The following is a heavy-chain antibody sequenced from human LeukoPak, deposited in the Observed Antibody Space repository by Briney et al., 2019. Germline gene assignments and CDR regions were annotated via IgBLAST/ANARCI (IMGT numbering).Heavy chain of an antibody. J-gene: IGHJ4*02. D-gene: IGHD1-26*01. CDR1: GYTFTGYY. V-gene: IGHV1-2*06. CDR3: ARGGADY. Sequence: ASVKVSCKASGYTFTGYYMHWVRQAPGQGLEWMGQINTYSGDTDYAQKFQGRVTMTRGTSISTAYMELRRLRSDDTAVYYCARGGADYWGQGTLVTVSS. CDR2: INTYSGDT.